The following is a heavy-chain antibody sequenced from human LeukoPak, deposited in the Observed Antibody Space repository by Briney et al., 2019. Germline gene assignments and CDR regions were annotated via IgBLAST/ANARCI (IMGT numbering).Heavy chain of an antibody. D-gene: IGHD5-18*01. J-gene: IGHJ4*02. V-gene: IGHV4-59*01. Sequence: PSETLSLTCTVSGGSISSYYWSWIRQPPGKGLEWIGYIYYSGSTNYNPSLKSRVTIPVDTSKNQFSLKLSPVTAADAAVYYCARGITGYSYGYNDYWGQGTLVTVSS. CDR3: ARGITGYSYGYNDY. CDR1: GGSISSYY. CDR2: IYYSGST.